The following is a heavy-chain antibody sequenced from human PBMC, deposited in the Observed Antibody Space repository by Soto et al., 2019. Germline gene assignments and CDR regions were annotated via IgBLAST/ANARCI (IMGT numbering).Heavy chain of an antibody. D-gene: IGHD3-10*01. CDR1: GFTFSSYG. CDR3: AKMQVWFGELFSSYGMDV. Sequence: QVQLVESGGGVVQPGRSLRLSCAASGFTFSSYGMHWVRQAPGKGLEWVAVISYDGSNKYYADSVKGRFTISRDNSKNTLYLQMNSLRAEDTAVYYCAKMQVWFGELFSSYGMDVW. CDR2: ISYDGSNK. J-gene: IGHJ6*01. V-gene: IGHV3-30*18.